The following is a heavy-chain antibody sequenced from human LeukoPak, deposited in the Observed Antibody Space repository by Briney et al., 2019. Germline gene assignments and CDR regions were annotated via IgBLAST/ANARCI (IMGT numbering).Heavy chain of an antibody. V-gene: IGHV4-38-2*02. CDR1: GYSINSGYY. D-gene: IGHD5-18*01. CDR2: IYQSEAT. CDR3: ARGGYSYAGYFDY. J-gene: IGHJ4*02. Sequence: PSETLSLTCTVSGYSINSGYYWGWIRQPPGKGLEWFGTIYQSEATDYNPSLRSRVSMSVDTSKNQFSLRLTSMTAADTAVYYCARGGYSYAGYFDYWGQGILVTVSS.